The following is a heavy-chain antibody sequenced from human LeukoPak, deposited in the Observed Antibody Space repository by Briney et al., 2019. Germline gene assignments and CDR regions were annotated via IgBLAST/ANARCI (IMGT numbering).Heavy chain of an antibody. Sequence: SETLSLTCTVSGGSISSSSYYWGWIRQPPGKGLEWIGRIYYSGSTYYNPSLKSRVTISVDTSKNQFSLKLSSVTAADTAVYYCARDGRGAYYDFWSGKSWFDPWGQGTLVTVSS. CDR3: ARDGRGAYYDFWSGKSWFDP. CDR1: GGSISSSSYY. V-gene: IGHV4-39*07. CDR2: IYYSGST. D-gene: IGHD3-3*01. J-gene: IGHJ5*02.